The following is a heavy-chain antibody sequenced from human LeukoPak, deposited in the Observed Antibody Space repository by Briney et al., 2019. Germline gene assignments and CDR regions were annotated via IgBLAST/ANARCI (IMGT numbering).Heavy chain of an antibody. D-gene: IGHD3-3*01. V-gene: IGHV3-23*01. CDR1: GFIFRSYA. Sequence: GGSLRLSCAASGFIFRSYAMNWVRQAPGKGLEWVSTISSSGGSTYYADSVKGRFTISRDNSKNTLCLQMNSLRAEDTAIYYCAKFPKSENCFDYWGQGTLITVSS. J-gene: IGHJ4*02. CDR2: ISSSGGST. CDR3: AKFPKSENCFDY.